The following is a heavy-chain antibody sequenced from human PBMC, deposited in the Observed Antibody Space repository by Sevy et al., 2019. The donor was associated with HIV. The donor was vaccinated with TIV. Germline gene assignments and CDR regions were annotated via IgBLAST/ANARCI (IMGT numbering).Heavy chain of an antibody. J-gene: IGHJ6*02. CDR3: ARVREGSYYYYGMDV. V-gene: IGHV4-59*12. CDR2: IYYSGST. Sequence: SETLSLTCTVSGDSFSNYYWSWIRQPPGKGLEWIGYIYYSGSTYYNPSLKSRVTISVDTSKNQFSLKLSSVTAADTAVYYCARVREGSYYYYGMDVWGQGTTVTVSS. CDR1: GDSFSNYY.